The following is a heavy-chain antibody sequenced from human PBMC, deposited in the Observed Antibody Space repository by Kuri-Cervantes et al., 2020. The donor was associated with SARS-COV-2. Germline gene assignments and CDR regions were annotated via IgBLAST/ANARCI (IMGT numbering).Heavy chain of an antibody. CDR3: ATLPLPAMGYYGMDV. Sequence: ASVKVSCKASGYTFTSYDINWVRQATGQGLEWMGWMNPNSGNTGYAQKFQGRVTMTEDTSTDTAYMELSSLRSEDTAVYCCATLPLPAMGYYGMDVWGQGTTVTVSS. CDR2: MNPNSGNT. J-gene: IGHJ6*02. CDR1: GYTFTSYD. V-gene: IGHV1-8*01. D-gene: IGHD5-18*01.